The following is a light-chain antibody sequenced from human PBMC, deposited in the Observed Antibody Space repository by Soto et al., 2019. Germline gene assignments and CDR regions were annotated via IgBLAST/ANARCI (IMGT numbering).Light chain of an antibody. CDR1: QSISRN. CDR2: SAS. CDR3: KQYKNWLLFT. Sequence: EIVMTQSPATLSVSPGERATLSCRASQSISRNLAWYQQKPGQAPMLLIFSASTRATGIPARFSGSGSGTDFALTISSLQSEDSAIYYGKQYKNWLLFTFGPGTKVHIK. V-gene: IGKV3-15*01. J-gene: IGKJ3*01.